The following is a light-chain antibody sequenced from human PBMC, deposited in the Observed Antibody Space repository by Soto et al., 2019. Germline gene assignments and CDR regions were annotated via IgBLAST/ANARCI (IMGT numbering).Light chain of an antibody. V-gene: IGKV3-15*01. CDR2: GAS. Sequence: EIVLTQSPGILYLSPGDRATLSCRASQTISSGFLAWYQQKVGQAPRLLIYGASTRAAIIPARFSGSGSGTEFTLTISNLQSEDFAVYYCQQYNKWPRTFGQGTKVDI. J-gene: IGKJ1*01. CDR1: QTISSGF. CDR3: QQYNKWPRT.